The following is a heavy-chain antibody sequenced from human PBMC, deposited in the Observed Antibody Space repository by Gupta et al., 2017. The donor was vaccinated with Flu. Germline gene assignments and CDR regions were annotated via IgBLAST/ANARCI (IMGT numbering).Heavy chain of an antibody. V-gene: IGHV5-51*01. CDR2: IYPGDSDT. Sequence: WIGWVRQMPGKCLEWMGIIYPGDSDTRYSPSFQGQVTISADKSISTAYLQWSSLKASDTAMYYCARAPHNDYWGQGTLVTVSS. J-gene: IGHJ4*02. CDR1: W. CDR3: ARAPHNDY.